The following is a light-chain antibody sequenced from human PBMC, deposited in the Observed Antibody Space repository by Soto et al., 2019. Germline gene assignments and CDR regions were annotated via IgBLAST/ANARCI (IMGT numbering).Light chain of an antibody. CDR3: YQYGSAAPT. J-gene: IGKJ1*01. CDR2: GVS. Sequence: EIVLTQSPGTLSLSPGERATLSCRASQSVTNNQFAWFRQKPGQAPRLLIWGVSNRATGIPDRFSGSGSGTDVTLTSSRLEPEDLGGCECYQYGSAAPTVGQGTKVEIK. V-gene: IGKV3-20*01. CDR1: QSVTNNQ.